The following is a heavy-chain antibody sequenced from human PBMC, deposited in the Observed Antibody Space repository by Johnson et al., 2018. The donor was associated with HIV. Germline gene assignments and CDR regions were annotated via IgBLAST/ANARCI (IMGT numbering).Heavy chain of an antibody. CDR2: ISYDGSNK. Sequence: QVQLVESGGGVVQPGRSLRLSCAASGFTFSSYAMHWVRQAPGKGLEWVAVISYDGSNKYYADSVKGRFTISRDNSKNPRYLQMNIRRAEATAVYYCASWGIAAAGSPGDAFDIWGQGTMVTVSS. J-gene: IGHJ3*02. CDR3: ASWGIAAAGSPGDAFDI. V-gene: IGHV3-30*04. D-gene: IGHD6-13*01. CDR1: GFTFSSYA.